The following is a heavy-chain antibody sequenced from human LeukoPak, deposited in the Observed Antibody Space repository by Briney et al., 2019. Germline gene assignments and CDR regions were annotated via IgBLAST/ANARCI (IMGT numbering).Heavy chain of an antibody. CDR1: GGSISSGDYY. Sequence: SETLSLTCIVSGGSISSGDYYWSWIRQPPGKGLEWIGYIYHSGSTYYNPSLKSRVTISVDTSKNQFSLKLSSVTAADTAAYYCARGGRHIVVVPAAIRGGRPSRGIDYWGQGTLVTVSS. D-gene: IGHD2-2*02. J-gene: IGHJ4*02. V-gene: IGHV4-30-4*01. CDR2: IYHSGST. CDR3: ARGGRHIVVVPAAIRGGRPSRGIDY.